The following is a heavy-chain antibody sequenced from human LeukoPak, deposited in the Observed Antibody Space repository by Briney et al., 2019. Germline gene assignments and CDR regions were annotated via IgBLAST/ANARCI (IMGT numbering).Heavy chain of an antibody. V-gene: IGHV3-53*01. CDR1: GFTVSSNS. J-gene: IGHJ4*02. CDR2: IYSDNT. Sequence: PGGSLRLSCTVSGFTVSSNSMSWVRQAPGKGLEWVSFIYSDNTHYSDSVKGRFTISRDNAKNSLYLQMNSLRAEDTAVYYCARVSIAAQNYWGQGTLVTVSS. D-gene: IGHD6-6*01. CDR3: ARVSIAAQNY.